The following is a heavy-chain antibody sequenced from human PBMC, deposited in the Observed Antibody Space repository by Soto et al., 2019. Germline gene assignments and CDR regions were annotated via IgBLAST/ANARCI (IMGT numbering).Heavy chain of an antibody. D-gene: IGHD1-1*01. J-gene: IGHJ4*02. CDR1: GFSFSSYA. V-gene: IGHV3-23*01. CDR3: VKYKYDNSSRIFEY. Sequence: GGSLRLSCAAAGFSFSSYAMTWVRQAPGKGLDWVSGLSSNGAGAVYADSVKGRFTISRDNSKDTLYLQMNSLKAEDTATYYCVKYKYDNSSRIFEYWGQGSLDTGSS. CDR2: LSSNGAGA.